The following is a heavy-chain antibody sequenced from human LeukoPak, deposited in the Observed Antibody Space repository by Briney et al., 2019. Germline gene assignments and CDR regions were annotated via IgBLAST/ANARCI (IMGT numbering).Heavy chain of an antibody. V-gene: IGHV1-46*01. Sequence: ASVKVSCKASGYTFTSYYMHWVRQAPGQGLEWMGIINPSGGSTSYAQKFQGRVTMTRDMSKSTVYMELSRLRSEDTAVYYCARGGYDSRGYYPAYASDIWGQGTMLTVSS. CDR1: GYTFTSYY. CDR3: ARGGYDSRGYYPAYASDI. D-gene: IGHD3-22*01. CDR2: INPSGGST. J-gene: IGHJ3*02.